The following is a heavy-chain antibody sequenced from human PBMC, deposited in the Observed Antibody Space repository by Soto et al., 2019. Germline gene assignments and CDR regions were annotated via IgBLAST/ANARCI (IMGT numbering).Heavy chain of an antibody. Sequence: QVQLVQSGAEVKKPGASVKVSCKASGYTFNTYAMHWVRQAPGQRLEWMAWINAGNGDTRYSQNFQGRVAITRDTSASTAYMELSSLRSEDTAVYYCARDQGYWNYVRWGQGTLVTVSS. D-gene: IGHD1-7*01. J-gene: IGHJ4*02. CDR1: GYTFNTYA. CDR3: ARDQGYWNYVR. V-gene: IGHV1-3*01. CDR2: INAGNGDT.